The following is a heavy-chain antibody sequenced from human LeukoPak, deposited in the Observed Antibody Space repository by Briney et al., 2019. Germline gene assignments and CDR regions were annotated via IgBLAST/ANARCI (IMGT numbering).Heavy chain of an antibody. V-gene: IGHV3-9*01. CDR2: ISWNSGSI. J-gene: IGHJ4*02. CDR3: AKDNRRHYTSGPNPDSLH. D-gene: IGHD6-19*01. Sequence: GGSLRPSCAGSGFIFNNYAMHWVRQPPGKGLEWVSGISWNSGSIDYADSVKGRFTISRDNAKNSLYLQMNSLRVEDTAFYYCAKDNRRHYTSGPNPDSLHWGQGALVTVSS. CDR1: GFIFNNYA.